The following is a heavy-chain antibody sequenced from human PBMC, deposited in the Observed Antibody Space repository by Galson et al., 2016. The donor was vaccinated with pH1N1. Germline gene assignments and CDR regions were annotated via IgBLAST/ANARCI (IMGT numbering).Heavy chain of an antibody. CDR3: ARRGSSTSHYYYGMDV. V-gene: IGHV1-2*02. D-gene: IGHD2-2*01. Sequence: QSGAEVKKPGESLKTSCKASGYTFTGYYMRWVRQAPGQGLEWMGWINPNSGGTKYAQKCQGRVTMTRDTPISTAYMELSRLRSDDTAVYYCARRGSSTSHYYYGMDVWGQGTTVTVSS. CDR1: GYTFTGYY. CDR2: INPNSGGT. J-gene: IGHJ6*02.